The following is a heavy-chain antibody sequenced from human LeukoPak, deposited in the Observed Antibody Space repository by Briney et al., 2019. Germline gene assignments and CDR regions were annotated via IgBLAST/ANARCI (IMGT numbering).Heavy chain of an antibody. V-gene: IGHV3-30*18. Sequence: PGGSLRLSCAASGFTFSTYDMHWVRQAPGKGLEWVAVISYDGSNNYYADSVKGRFTISRDNSKNTLYLQMNSLRAEDTAVYYCAKVGAQEAAGDYWGQGTLVTVSS. CDR2: ISYDGSNN. CDR1: GFTFSTYD. CDR3: AKVGAQEAAGDY. D-gene: IGHD6-13*01. J-gene: IGHJ4*02.